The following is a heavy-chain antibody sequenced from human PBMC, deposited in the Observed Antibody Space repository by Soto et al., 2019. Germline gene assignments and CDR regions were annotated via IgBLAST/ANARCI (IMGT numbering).Heavy chain of an antibody. Sequence: QVQLVQSGAEVKKSGASVKVSCKASGYSFSDYFIQWVRQAPGQGLEWVAWINPKTAATNYAKKFQGRVSLTWDTSFSTAYMELTRLRPDDTAVYYCARIKWGLDYYNGRDVWGQGTTVIVSS. V-gene: IGHV1-2*02. CDR1: GYSFSDYF. CDR3: ARIKWGLDYYNGRDV. J-gene: IGHJ6*02. D-gene: IGHD1-26*01. CDR2: INPKTAAT.